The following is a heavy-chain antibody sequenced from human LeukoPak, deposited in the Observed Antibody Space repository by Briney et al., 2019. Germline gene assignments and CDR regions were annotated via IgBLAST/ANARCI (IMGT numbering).Heavy chain of an antibody. Sequence: ASVKVSCKASGDTFSSYAISWVRQAPGQGLEWMGRIIPILGIANYAQKFQGRVTITADKSTSTAYMELSSLRSEDTAVCYCARGRGNSYYFDYWGQGTLVTVSS. V-gene: IGHV1-69*04. J-gene: IGHJ4*02. D-gene: IGHD4-4*01. CDR2: IIPILGIA. CDR3: ARGRGNSYYFDY. CDR1: GDTFSSYA.